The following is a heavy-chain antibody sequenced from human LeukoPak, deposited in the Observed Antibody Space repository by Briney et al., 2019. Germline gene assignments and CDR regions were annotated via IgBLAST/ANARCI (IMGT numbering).Heavy chain of an antibody. CDR2: IYYSGST. Sequence: SETLSLTCTVSGGSISSGGYYWSWIRQHPGKGLEWIGYIYYSGSTYYNPPLKSRVTISVDTSKNQFSLKLSSVTAADTAVYYCARQAAYSGFDPWGQGTLVTVSS. D-gene: IGHD2-21*01. J-gene: IGHJ5*02. V-gene: IGHV4-31*03. CDR1: GGSISSGGYY. CDR3: ARQAAYSGFDP.